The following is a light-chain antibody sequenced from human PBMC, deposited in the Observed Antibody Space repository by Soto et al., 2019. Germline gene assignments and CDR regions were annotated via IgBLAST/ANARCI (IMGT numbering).Light chain of an antibody. CDR2: AAS. CDR1: QGIDTP. Sequence: ILLTQSPSSLSASVGDRGTITCRASQGIDTPLAWYQQKPGKAPKLLIYAASNFQSGVPSRFSGSGSGTHFTLTISSLQPEDFATYYCQQLHGYPITFGQGTRLEN. CDR3: QQLHGYPIT. V-gene: IGKV1-9*01. J-gene: IGKJ5*01.